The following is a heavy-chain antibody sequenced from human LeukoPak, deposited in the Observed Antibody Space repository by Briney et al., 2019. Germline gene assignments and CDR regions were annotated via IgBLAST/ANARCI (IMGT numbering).Heavy chain of an antibody. CDR2: IIPIFGTA. V-gene: IGHV1-69*05. CDR3: ARGMKIYYDSSGYFV. Sequence: SVKVSCKASGGTFSSYAISWVRQAPGQGLEWMGGIIPIFGTANCAQKFQGRVTITTDESTSTAYMELSSLRSEDTAVYYCARGMKIYYDSSGYFVWGQGTLVTVSS. D-gene: IGHD3-22*01. J-gene: IGHJ4*02. CDR1: GGTFSSYA.